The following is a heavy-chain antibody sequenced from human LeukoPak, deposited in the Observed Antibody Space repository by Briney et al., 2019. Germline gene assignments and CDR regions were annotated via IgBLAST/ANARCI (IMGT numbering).Heavy chain of an antibody. V-gene: IGHV4-59*01. CDR1: GGSISSYY. J-gene: IGHJ4*02. D-gene: IGHD3-3*01. CDR3: ARESITIFGVVIGRYFDY. CDR2: IYYSGST. Sequence: SSETLSLTCTVSGGSISSYYWSWIRQPPGKGLEWIGYIYYSGSTNYNPSLKSRVTISVDTSKNQFSLKLSSVTAADTAVYYCARESITIFGVVIGRYFDYWGQGTLVTVSS.